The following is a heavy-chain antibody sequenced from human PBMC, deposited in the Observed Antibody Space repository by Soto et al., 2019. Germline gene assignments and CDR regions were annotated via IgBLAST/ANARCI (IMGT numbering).Heavy chain of an antibody. J-gene: IGHJ4*02. Sequence: ASVKVSCKASGYTFTGYYMHWVRQAPGQGLEWMGWINPNSGGTNYAQKFQGRVTMTRDTSISTAYMELSRLRSDDTAVYYCARERGVVPAAIDYWGQGTLVTVSS. D-gene: IGHD2-2*01. CDR1: GYTFTGYY. CDR2: INPNSGGT. CDR3: ARERGVVPAAIDY. V-gene: IGHV1-2*02.